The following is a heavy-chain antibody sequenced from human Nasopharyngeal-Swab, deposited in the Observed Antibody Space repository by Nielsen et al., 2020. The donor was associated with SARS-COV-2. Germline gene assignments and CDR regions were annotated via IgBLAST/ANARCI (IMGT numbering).Heavy chain of an antibody. D-gene: IGHD3-3*01. CDR3: ARDLGFNTIFGVVIRKPYYMDG. V-gene: IGHV3-21*01. J-gene: IGHJ6*03. CDR2: ITSSSSCI. Sequence: WIRQPPGQGLEWVSSITSSSSCIYYADSVKGRFTISRDNAKNSLYLQMNSLRAEDTAVYYCARDLGFNTIFGVVIRKPYYMDGWGKGTTVTVSS.